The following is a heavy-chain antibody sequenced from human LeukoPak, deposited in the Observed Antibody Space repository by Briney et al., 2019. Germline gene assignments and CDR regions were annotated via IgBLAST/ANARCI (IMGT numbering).Heavy chain of an antibody. CDR3: ARGYTAMVNMDV. J-gene: IGHJ6*02. V-gene: IGHV4-31*03. CDR2: IYYSGST. CDR1: GGSISSGGYY. Sequence: PSQTLSLTCTVSGGSISSGGYYWSWIRQHPGKGLEWIGYIYYSGSTYYNPSLKSRVTISVDTSKNQFSLKLSSVTAADTAVYYCARGYTAMVNMDVWGQGTTVTVSS. D-gene: IGHD5-18*01.